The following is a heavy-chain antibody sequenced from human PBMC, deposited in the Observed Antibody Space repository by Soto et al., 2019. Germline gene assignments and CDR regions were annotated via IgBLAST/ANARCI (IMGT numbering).Heavy chain of an antibody. V-gene: IGHV1-3*01. CDR1: GYTFTSYA. D-gene: IGHD6-13*01. J-gene: IGHJ4*02. Sequence: PAASVKVSCKASGYTFTSYAMHWVRQAPGQRLEWMGWINAGNGNTKYSQKFQGRVTITRDTSASTAYMELSSLRSEDTAVYYCARALPLIAAAGTLDYWGQGTLVTVSS. CDR3: ARALPLIAAAGTLDY. CDR2: INAGNGNT.